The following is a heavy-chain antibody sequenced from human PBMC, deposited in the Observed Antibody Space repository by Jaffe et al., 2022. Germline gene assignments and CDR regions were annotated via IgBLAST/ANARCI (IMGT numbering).Heavy chain of an antibody. CDR3: AKDIEKQWRNSGLSFDY. CDR2: ISWDGGST. D-gene: IGHD6-19*01. CDR1: GFTFDDYT. J-gene: IGHJ4*02. V-gene: IGHV3-43*01. Sequence: EVQLVESGGVVVQPGGSLRLSCAASGFTFDDYTMHWVRQAPGKGLEWVSLISWDGGSTYYADSVKGRFTISRDNSKNSLYLQMNSLRTEDTALYYCAKDIEKQWRNSGLSFDYWGQGTLVTVSS.